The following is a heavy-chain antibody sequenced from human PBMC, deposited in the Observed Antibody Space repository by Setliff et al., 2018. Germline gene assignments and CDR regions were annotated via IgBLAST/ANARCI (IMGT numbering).Heavy chain of an antibody. CDR3: ARKGISALSGAFDM. CDR1: GGSISNYY. D-gene: IGHD1-26*01. CDR2: IYTSGST. J-gene: IGHJ3*02. Sequence: SETLSLTCTVSGGSISNYYWSWIRQPAGKGLEWIGRIYTSGSTNYNPSLKSRVTMSVDTSKNQFSLKLSSATAADTAVYYCARKGISALSGAFDMWGQGAMVTVSS. V-gene: IGHV4-4*07.